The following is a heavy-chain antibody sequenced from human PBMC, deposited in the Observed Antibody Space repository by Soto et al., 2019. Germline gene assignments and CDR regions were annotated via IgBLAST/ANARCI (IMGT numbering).Heavy chain of an antibody. CDR1: GSTLSDHY. CDR3: TRGYSGIDIYAFDI. J-gene: IGHJ3*02. CDR2: SGNKANSDTT. Sequence: GGSLRLSCAASGSTLSDHYVDWVRQAPGKGLGWVGRSGNKANSDTTEYGSSVKGRFTISRDDSKNSMYLQMNSLKTEDTAVYYCTRGYSGIDIYAFDIWGQGTPVTVSS. D-gene: IGHD1-26*01. V-gene: IGHV3-72*01.